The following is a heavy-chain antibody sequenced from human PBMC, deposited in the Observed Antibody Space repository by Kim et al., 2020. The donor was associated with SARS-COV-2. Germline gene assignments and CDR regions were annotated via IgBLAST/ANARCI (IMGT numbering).Heavy chain of an antibody. CDR2: IYYSGST. Sequence: SETLSLTCTVSGGSISSSSYYWGWIRQPPGKGLEWIGSIYYSGSTYYNPSLKSRVTISVDTSKNQFSLKLSSVTAADTAVYYCARGRSARGGRDGYNFGSKAYDYWGQGTLVTVSS. CDR3: ARGRSARGGRDGYNFGSKAYDY. J-gene: IGHJ4*02. D-gene: IGHD5-12*01. CDR1: GGSISSSSYY. V-gene: IGHV4-39*01.